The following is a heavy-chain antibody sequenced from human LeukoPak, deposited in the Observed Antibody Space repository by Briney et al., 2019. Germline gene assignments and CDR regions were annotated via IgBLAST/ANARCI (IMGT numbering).Heavy chain of an antibody. V-gene: IGHV3-30*04. CDR1: GFTFSTYA. J-gene: IGHJ3*02. CDR3: ANLAGYYPFDI. Sequence: GGSLRLSCAASGFTFSTYAMNWVRQAPGKGLEWVAVISYDGRQNYYADSVKGRFTISRDNSKNTLYLQMNSLRAEDTALYYCANLAGYYPFDIWGQGTMVTVSS. CDR2: ISYDGRQN. D-gene: IGHD3-9*01.